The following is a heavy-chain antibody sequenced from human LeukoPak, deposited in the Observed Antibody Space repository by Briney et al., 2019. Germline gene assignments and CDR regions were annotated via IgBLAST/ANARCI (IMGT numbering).Heavy chain of an antibody. J-gene: IGHJ4*02. CDR2: IYHSGST. CDR3: ARLRDCSSNCCYFYFDY. CDR1: GGSISSGGYY. Sequence: SETLSLTCTVSGGSISSGGYYWSWIRQPPGKGLEWIGYIYHSGSTYYNPSLKSRVTISVDRSKNQFSLKLSSVTAADTAVYYCARLRDCSSNCCYFYFDYWGQGTLVTVSS. D-gene: IGHD2-2*01. V-gene: IGHV4-30-2*01.